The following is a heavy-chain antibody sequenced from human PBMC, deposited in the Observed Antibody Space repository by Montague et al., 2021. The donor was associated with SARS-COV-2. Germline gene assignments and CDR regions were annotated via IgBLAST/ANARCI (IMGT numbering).Heavy chain of an antibody. J-gene: IGHJ3*02. CDR3: ASPTYYYDSSGSDAFDI. Sequence: SETLSLTCAVSGGSFSGYYWSWIREPPGKGLEWIGEINHRGSTYYNPSLQSRVTISVDTSKNQFSLKLSSVAAADTAVYYCASPTYYYDSSGSDAFDIWGQGTMVTVSS. CDR2: INHRGST. CDR1: GGSFSGYY. D-gene: IGHD3-22*01. V-gene: IGHV4-34*01.